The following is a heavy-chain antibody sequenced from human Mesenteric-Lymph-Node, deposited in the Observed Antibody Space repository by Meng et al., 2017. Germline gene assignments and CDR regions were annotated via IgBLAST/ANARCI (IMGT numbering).Heavy chain of an antibody. J-gene: IGHJ5*02. Sequence: QLQPQESGPRLVRPSETLSLTCSVSGDSISGNSYYWGWIRQPPGKGLEWIGSIYYSGSTYYNPSLKSRLTISVDTSMNRFSLKLRFVTAADTAVYYCARGNEYSSSPWFDPWGQGTLVTVSS. D-gene: IGHD6-6*01. CDR1: GDSISGNSYY. CDR2: IYYSGST. CDR3: ARGNEYSSSPWFDP. V-gene: IGHV4-39*01.